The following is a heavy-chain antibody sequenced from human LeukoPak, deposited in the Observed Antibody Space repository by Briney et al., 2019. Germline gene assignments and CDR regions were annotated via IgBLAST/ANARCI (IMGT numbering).Heavy chain of an antibody. D-gene: IGHD6-13*01. CDR2: ISAYNGNT. CDR1: GYTFTSYG. V-gene: IGHV1-18*01. Sequence: ASVKVSCKASGYTFTSYGISWVRQAPGQGLEWMGWISAYNGNTNYAQKLQGRVTMTTDTSTSTAYMELRRLRSDDTAVYYCARERRIAAAGYGMDVWGQGTTVTVSS. J-gene: IGHJ6*02. CDR3: ARERRIAAAGYGMDV.